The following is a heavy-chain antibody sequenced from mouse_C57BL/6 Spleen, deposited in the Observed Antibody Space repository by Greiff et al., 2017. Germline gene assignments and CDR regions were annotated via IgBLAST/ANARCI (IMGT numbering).Heavy chain of an antibody. CDR2: IDPSDSYT. D-gene: IGHD1-1*01. V-gene: IGHV1-69*01. CDR3: ARYDYGSFDY. J-gene: IGHJ2*01. Sequence: QVQLQQPGPELVMPGASVKLSCKASGYTFTSYWMHWVKPRPGQGLEWIGEIDPSDSYTNSNQKFKGKSTLTVDKSSRTAYMQLSCLTSEDSAVYYCARYDYGSFDYWGQGTTLTVSS. CDR1: GYTFTSYW.